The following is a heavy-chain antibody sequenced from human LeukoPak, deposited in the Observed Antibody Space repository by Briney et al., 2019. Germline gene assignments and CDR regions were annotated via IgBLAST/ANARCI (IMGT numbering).Heavy chain of an antibody. J-gene: IGHJ6*03. V-gene: IGHV3-30*02. Sequence: GGSLRLSCAASGFTFSSYGMHWVRQAPGKGLEWVAFIRYDGSNKYYADSVKGRFTISRDNSKNTLYLQMNSLRAEDTAVYYCAKDGAVGLWFGESYYMDVWGKGTTVTVSS. CDR2: IRYDGSNK. CDR1: GFTFSSYG. CDR3: AKDGAVGLWFGESYYMDV. D-gene: IGHD3-10*01.